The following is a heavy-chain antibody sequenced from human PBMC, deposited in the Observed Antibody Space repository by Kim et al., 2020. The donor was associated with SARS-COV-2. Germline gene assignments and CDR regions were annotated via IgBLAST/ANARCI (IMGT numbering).Heavy chain of an antibody. CDR3: ASREIRITIFGVVILDAFDI. CDR1: GGSISSGGYY. J-gene: IGHJ3*02. Sequence: SETLSLTCTVSGGSISSGGYYWSWIRQHPGKGLEWIVYIYYSGSTYYNPSLKSRVTISVDTSKNQFSLKLSSVTAADTAVYYCASREIRITIFGVVILDAFDIWGQGTMVTVSS. CDR2: IYYSGST. V-gene: IGHV4-31*03. D-gene: IGHD3-3*01.